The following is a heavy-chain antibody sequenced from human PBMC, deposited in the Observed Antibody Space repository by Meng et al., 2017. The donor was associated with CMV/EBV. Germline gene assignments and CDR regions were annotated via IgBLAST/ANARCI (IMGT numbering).Heavy chain of an antibody. D-gene: IGHD3-22*01. CDR2: ISWDGGST. Sequence: GESLKISCAASGFTFDDYTMHWVRQAPGKGLEWVSLISWDGGSTYYADSVKGRFTISRDNSKNSLYLQMNSLRAEDTALYYCARDNSYYDSSGYPTPDWYFDLWGRGTLVTVSS. J-gene: IGHJ2*01. CDR3: ARDNSYYDSSGYPTPDWYFDL. CDR1: GFTFDDYT. V-gene: IGHV3-43*01.